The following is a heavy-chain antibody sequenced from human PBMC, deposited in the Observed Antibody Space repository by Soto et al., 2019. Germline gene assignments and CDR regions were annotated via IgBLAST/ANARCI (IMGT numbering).Heavy chain of an antibody. J-gene: IGHJ2*01. CDR1: GFTLSSYW. CDR3: ARDPTVTTSNYWYFDL. Sequence: SGGSLRLSCAASGFTLSSYWMSWVRQAPGKGLEWVANIKQDGSEKYYVDSVKGRFTISRDNAKNSLYLQMNSLRAEDTAVYYCARDPTVTTSNYWYFDLWGRGTLVTVSS. V-gene: IGHV3-7*03. D-gene: IGHD4-17*01. CDR2: IKQDGSEK.